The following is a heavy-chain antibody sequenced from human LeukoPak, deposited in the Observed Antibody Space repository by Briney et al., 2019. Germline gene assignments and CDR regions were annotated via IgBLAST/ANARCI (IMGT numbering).Heavy chain of an antibody. CDR2: INPNSGGT. V-gene: IGHV1-2*06. CDR3: AASSYYYDCSGYYVDY. CDR1: GYTFTGYY. Sequence: ASVKVSCKASGYTFTGYYMHWVRQAPGQGLEWMGRINPNSGGTNYAQKFQGRVTMTRDTSISTAYMELSRLRSDDTAVYYCAASSYYYDCSGYYVDYWGQGTLVTVSS. J-gene: IGHJ4*02. D-gene: IGHD3-22*01.